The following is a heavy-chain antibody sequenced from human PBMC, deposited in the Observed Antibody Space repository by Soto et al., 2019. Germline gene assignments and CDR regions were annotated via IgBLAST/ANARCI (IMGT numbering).Heavy chain of an antibody. Sequence: ASVKVSCKASGYTFTSYAMHWVRQAPGQRLEWMGWINAGNGNTKYSQKFQGRVTITRDTSASTAYMELSSLRSEDTAVYYCARESLDSGSYYRMSAFDIWGQGTMVTVPS. CDR3: ARESLDSGSYYRMSAFDI. J-gene: IGHJ3*02. CDR1: GYTFTSYA. V-gene: IGHV1-3*01. CDR2: INAGNGNT. D-gene: IGHD1-26*01.